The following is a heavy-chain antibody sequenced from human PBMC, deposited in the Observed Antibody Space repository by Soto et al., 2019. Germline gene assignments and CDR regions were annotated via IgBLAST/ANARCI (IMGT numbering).Heavy chain of an antibody. J-gene: IGHJ4*02. Sequence: EVQLVESGGGLVQPGRSLRLSCAASGFTVSSSYMSWVRQAPGKGLECVSIIYSGGGTYYADSVKGRFGISRDNSKNTLYLKRNSRGAEARVLYYGGRLDRGYNLGPRGTRGGGGTVFTVP. CDR1: GFTVSSSY. CDR2: IYSGGGT. V-gene: IGHV3-66*04. CDR3: GRLDRGYNLGPRGTR. D-gene: IGHD5-18*01.